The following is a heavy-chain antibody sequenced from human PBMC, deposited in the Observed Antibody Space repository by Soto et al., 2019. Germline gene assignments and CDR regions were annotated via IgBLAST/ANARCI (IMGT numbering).Heavy chain of an antibody. V-gene: IGHV3-74*01. D-gene: IGHD3-10*01. CDR3: ARGWFGPDV. J-gene: IGHJ6*04. CDR2: IDNAGTDS. CDR1: GFTLSGRS. Sequence: EVQLVESGGGLVQPGGSLRLSCAASGFTLSGRSMHWVRQAPGKGLVWVSGIDNAGTDSTYADSVKGRFTSSRDNAKNMLYLQMTSLRVEDTAVYYCARGWFGPDVWGKGTTVTVYS.